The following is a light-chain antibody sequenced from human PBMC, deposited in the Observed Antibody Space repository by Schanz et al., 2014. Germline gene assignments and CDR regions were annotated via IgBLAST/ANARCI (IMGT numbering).Light chain of an antibody. V-gene: IGLV2-8*01. Sequence: QSVLTQPPSASGSPGQSVTISCTGTDVGGSNYVSWYQRHPGKAPKLMIYDVSKRPSGVPDRFSGSKSGNTASLTVSGLQAEDEADYYCSSYAGSNSFVVFGGGTKLTVL. CDR2: DVS. CDR3: SSYAGSNSFVV. CDR1: DVGGSNY. J-gene: IGLJ2*01.